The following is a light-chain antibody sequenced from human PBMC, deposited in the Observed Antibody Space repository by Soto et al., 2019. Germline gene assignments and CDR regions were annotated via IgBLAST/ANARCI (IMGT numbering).Light chain of an antibody. V-gene: IGKV1-27*01. CDR2: AAS. CDR3: QKYNSAPLT. CDR1: RAITNH. J-gene: IGKJ4*01. Sequence: DVQLTQSPSPLSASVGDRVSISCRASRAITNHLNWYQQKPGKVPKLLIYAASTLQSGVPSRFSGSGSGTDFTLTISSLQPEDVATYYCQKYNSAPLTFGGGTKVDIK.